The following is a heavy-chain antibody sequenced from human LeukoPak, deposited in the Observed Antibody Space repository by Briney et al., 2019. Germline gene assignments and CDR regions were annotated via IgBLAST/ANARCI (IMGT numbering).Heavy chain of an antibody. CDR3: ATQYYYGSGSYTPYFDY. J-gene: IGHJ4*02. CDR1: GFTFSSYA. D-gene: IGHD3-10*01. Sequence: PGGSLRLSCAAPGFTFSSYAMSWVRQAPGKGLEWVSAISGSGGSTYYADPVKGRFTISRDNSKNTLYLQMNSLRAEDTAVYYCATQYYYGSGSYTPYFDYWGQGTLVTVSS. CDR2: ISGSGGST. V-gene: IGHV3-23*01.